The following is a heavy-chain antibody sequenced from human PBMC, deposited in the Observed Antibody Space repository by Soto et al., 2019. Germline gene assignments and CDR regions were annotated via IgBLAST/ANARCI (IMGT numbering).Heavy chain of an antibody. D-gene: IGHD3-10*01. V-gene: IGHV1-24*01. CDR3: ATLNSGSFAFDI. Sequence: ASVKVSCKVSGYTLTELSMHWVRQAPGKGLEWMGGFDPEDGETIYAQKFQGRVTMTEDTSTDTAYMELSSLRSEDTAVYYCATLNSGSFAFDIWGQGTMVTVSS. CDR2: FDPEDGET. J-gene: IGHJ3*02. CDR1: GYTLTELS.